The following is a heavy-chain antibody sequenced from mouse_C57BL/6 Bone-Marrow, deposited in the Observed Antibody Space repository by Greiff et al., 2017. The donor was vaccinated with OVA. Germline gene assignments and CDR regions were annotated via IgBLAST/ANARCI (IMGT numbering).Heavy chain of an antibody. Sequence: VQLKESGAELVKPGASVKLSCTASGFNIKDYYMHWVKQRTEQGLEWIGRIDPEDGETKYAPKFQGKATITADTSSNTAYLQLSSLTSEDTAVYYCARELLRSNWYFDVWGTGTTVTVSS. D-gene: IGHD1-1*01. CDR1: GFNIKDYY. V-gene: IGHV14-2*01. CDR2: IDPEDGET. J-gene: IGHJ1*03. CDR3: ARELLRSNWYFDV.